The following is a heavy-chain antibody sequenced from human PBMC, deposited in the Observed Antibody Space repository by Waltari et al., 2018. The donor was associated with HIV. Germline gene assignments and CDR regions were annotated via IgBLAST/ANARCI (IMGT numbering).Heavy chain of an antibody. D-gene: IGHD3-16*01. J-gene: IGHJ4*02. CDR2: IYPGESEA. V-gene: IGHV5-51*07. Sequence: EVQLVPSGAEVKKPGESLKISCKGSGYRFSRYWIGWVHQMPGKGLGWMAIIYPGESEARYSPSFQGQVTIAADQSIGTAYLQWSSLKASDTAMYYCARRGLYYFDSWGQGTLVTVSS. CDR1: GYRFSRYW. CDR3: ARRGLYYFDS.